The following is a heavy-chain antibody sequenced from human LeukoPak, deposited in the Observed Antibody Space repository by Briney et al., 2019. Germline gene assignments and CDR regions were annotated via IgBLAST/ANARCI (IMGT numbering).Heavy chain of an antibody. J-gene: IGHJ4*02. V-gene: IGHV4-59*01. Sequence: PSETLSLTCTASGGSISSYHWSWIRQPPGKGLEWIGYIYYSGSTNYNPSLKSRVTISVDTSKNQFSLKLSSVTAADTAVYYCASRSSSWPPYFDYWGQGTLVTVSS. CDR3: ASRSSSWPPYFDY. CDR2: IYYSGST. CDR1: GGSISSYH. D-gene: IGHD6-13*01.